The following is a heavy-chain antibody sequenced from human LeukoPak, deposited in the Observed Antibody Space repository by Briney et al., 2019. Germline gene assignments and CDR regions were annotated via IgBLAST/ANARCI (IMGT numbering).Heavy chain of an antibody. CDR2: ISYDGSNK. CDR3: ARAYGSGSYKWNYFDY. V-gene: IGHV3-30-3*01. J-gene: IGHJ4*02. Sequence: GRSLRLSCAASAFTFNNYHMHWARQAPGKGLEGVALISYDGSNKYYADSVKGRFTISRDNSKNTLYLQMNSLRAEDTAVYYCARAYGSGSYKWNYFDYWGQGTLVTVSS. CDR1: AFTFNNYH. D-gene: IGHD3-10*01.